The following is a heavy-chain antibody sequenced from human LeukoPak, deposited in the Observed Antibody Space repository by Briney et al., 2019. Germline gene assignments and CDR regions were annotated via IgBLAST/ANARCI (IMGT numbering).Heavy chain of an antibody. D-gene: IGHD2-15*01. V-gene: IGHV4-59*01. CDR3: ARSLLGVPYFDY. J-gene: IGHJ4*02. CDR2: IYYSGST. Sequence: PSETLSRTCTVSGGSISSYYWSWIRQPPGKGLEWIGYIYYSGSTNYNPSLKSRVTISVDTSKNQFSLKLSSVTAADTAVYYCARSLLGVPYFDYWGQGTLVTVSS. CDR1: GGSISSYY.